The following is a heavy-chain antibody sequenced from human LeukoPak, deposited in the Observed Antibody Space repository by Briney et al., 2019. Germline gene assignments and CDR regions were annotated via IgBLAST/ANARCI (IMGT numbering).Heavy chain of an antibody. D-gene: IGHD3-22*01. Sequence: PGESLKISCKGSGYSFTSYWISWVRQMPGKGLEWMGRIDPSDSYTNYSPSFQGHVTISADKSISTAYLQWSSLKASATPMYYWARHEGRDSSGYNLGFDYWGQGTLVTVSS. CDR1: GYSFTSYW. V-gene: IGHV5-10-1*01. J-gene: IGHJ4*02. CDR2: IDPSDSYT. CDR3: ARHEGRDSSGYNLGFDY.